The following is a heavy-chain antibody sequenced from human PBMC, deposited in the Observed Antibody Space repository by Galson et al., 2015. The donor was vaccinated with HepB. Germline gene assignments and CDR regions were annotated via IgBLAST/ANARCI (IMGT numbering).Heavy chain of an antibody. CDR2: ISSSSSYT. CDR3: ARLVATISYYFDY. Sequence: SLRLSCAASGFTFSDYYMSWIRQAPGKGLEWVSYISSSSSYTNYADSVKGRFTISRDNAKNSLYLQMNSLRAEDTAVYYCARLVATISYYFDYWGQGTLVTVSS. V-gene: IGHV3-11*03. J-gene: IGHJ4*02. CDR1: GFTFSDYY. D-gene: IGHD5-12*01.